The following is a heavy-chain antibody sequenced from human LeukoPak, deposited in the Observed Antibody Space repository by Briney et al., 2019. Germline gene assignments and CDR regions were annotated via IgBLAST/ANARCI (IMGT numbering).Heavy chain of an antibody. Sequence: TSETLSLTCTVSGGSISSYYWSWIRQPPGKGLEWIGYIYYSGSTNYNPSLKSRVTISVDTSKNQFSLKLSSVTAADTAVYYCARAYCGGDCYLDYWGQGTLVTVSS. V-gene: IGHV4-59*01. CDR3: ARAYCGGDCYLDY. CDR1: GGSISSYY. CDR2: IYYSGST. J-gene: IGHJ4*02. D-gene: IGHD2-21*02.